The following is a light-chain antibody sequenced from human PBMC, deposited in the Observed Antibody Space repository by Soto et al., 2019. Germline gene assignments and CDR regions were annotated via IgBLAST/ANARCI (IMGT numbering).Light chain of an antibody. CDR2: GAS. Sequence: EIVMTQSPATLSVAPGKRATLSCRASQSVSSNLAWYQQKPGQAPRLLIYGASTKATGIPARFSGSGSGTEFTLPISSQQSEDFAVYYCQHYNNWPPWTFGQGTRVEVK. J-gene: IGKJ1*01. CDR1: QSVSSN. CDR3: QHYNNWPPWT. V-gene: IGKV3-15*01.